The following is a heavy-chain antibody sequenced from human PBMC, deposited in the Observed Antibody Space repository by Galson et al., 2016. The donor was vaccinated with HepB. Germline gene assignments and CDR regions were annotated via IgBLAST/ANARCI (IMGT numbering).Heavy chain of an antibody. CDR3: ASHDYWNDNHDSFDI. J-gene: IGHJ3*02. CDR1: GGSISGHY. V-gene: IGHV4-59*11. CDR2: ISLRGSGST. D-gene: IGHD3/OR15-3a*01. Sequence: ETLSLTCTVSGGSISGHYWSWIRQPPGKGLEWIGFISLRGSGSTSYNPSLKSRVTISGDTSTNQISLRLRPVIAADTAVYYCASHDYWNDNHDSFDIWGQGTRVTVSS.